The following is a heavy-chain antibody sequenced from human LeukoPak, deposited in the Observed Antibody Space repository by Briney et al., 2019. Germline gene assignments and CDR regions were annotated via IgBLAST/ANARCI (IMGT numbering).Heavy chain of an antibody. CDR1: GFSFSTYW. D-gene: IGHD4-23*01. CDR3: SGGNSFDY. CDR2: IKQDGSEE. V-gene: IGHV3-7*05. Sequence: GGSLRLSCAASGFSFSTYWMSWVRQAPGKGLEWVANIKQDGSEEYYVDSVKGRFTISRDNAKNSLFLQMNSLRAEDTALYYCSGGNSFDYWGQGTLVTVSS. J-gene: IGHJ4*02.